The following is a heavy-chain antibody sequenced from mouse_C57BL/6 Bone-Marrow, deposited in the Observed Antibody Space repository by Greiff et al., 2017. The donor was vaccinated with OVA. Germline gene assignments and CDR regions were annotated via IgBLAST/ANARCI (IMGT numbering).Heavy chain of an antibody. CDR1: GYTFTSYW. Sequence: QVQLKQPGAELVMPGASVKLSCKASGYTFTSYWMHWVKQRPGQGLEWIGEIDPSDSYTNYNQKFKGKSTLTVDKSSSTAYMQLSSLTSEDSAVYYCSRGGVRPWFAYWGQGTLVTVSA. D-gene: IGHD5-1*01. CDR2: IDPSDSYT. CDR3: SRGGVRPWFAY. J-gene: IGHJ3*01. V-gene: IGHV1-69*01.